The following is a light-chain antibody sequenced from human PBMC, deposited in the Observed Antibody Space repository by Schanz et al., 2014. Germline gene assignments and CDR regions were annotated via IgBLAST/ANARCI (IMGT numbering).Light chain of an antibody. CDR3: HQRANWPRT. V-gene: IGKV3D-15*01. Sequence: EIVMTQSPATLSVSPGERATLSCRASQSVSSNLAWYQQKPGQAPRLLIYGASNRATGIPDRFSGSGSGTDFTLTISRLEPEDFAVYYCHQRANWPRTFGQGTKLEIK. CDR2: GAS. J-gene: IGKJ2*01. CDR1: QSVSSN.